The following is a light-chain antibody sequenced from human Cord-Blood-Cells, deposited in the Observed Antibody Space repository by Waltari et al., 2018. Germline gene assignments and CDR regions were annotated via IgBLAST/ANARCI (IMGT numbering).Light chain of an antibody. Sequence: QSALTQPASVSVSPGQSITISCTGTSSDVGSYNLVSWYQQHPGKAPNLMIYEGSKRPSGVSNRFSGSKSGNTASLTISGLQAEDEADYYCCSYAGSRVFGGGTKLTVL. J-gene: IGLJ3*02. CDR2: EGS. CDR3: CSYAGSRV. CDR1: SSDVGSYNL. V-gene: IGLV2-23*01.